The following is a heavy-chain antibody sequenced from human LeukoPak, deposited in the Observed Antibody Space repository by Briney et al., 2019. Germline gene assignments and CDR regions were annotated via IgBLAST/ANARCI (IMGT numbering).Heavy chain of an antibody. CDR1: GFTFSSYW. V-gene: IGHV3-7*01. Sequence: GGSLRLSCAASGFTFSSYWMSWVRQAPGKGLEWVANIKQDGSEKYYVDSVKGRFTISRDNAKNSLNLQMNSLRAEDTAIYYCARDKIVGATYFDYWGQGTLVTVSS. J-gene: IGHJ4*02. CDR3: ARDKIVGATYFDY. CDR2: IKQDGSEK. D-gene: IGHD1-26*01.